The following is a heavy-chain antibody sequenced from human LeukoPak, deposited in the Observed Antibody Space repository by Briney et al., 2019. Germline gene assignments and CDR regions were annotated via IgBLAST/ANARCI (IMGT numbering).Heavy chain of an antibody. CDR1: GGPISSYY. CDR2: IYYSGST. CDR3: ARVEWGSSWSIDY. Sequence: PSETLSLTCTVSGGPISSYYWSWIRQPPGKGLEWIGYIYYSGSTNYNPSLKSRVTISVDTSKNQFSLKLSSVTAADTAVYYCARVEWGSSWSIDYWGQGTLVTVSS. J-gene: IGHJ4*02. V-gene: IGHV4-59*01. D-gene: IGHD6-13*01.